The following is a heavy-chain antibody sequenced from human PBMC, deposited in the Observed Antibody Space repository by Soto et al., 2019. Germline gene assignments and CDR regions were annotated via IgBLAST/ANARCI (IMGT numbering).Heavy chain of an antibody. V-gene: IGHV2-5*02. D-gene: IGHD3-10*01. CDR1: GFSRSTIGVG. CDR2: IYWDDDK. CDR3: ARSIPMVRGVILSYYGMDV. J-gene: IGHJ6*02. Sequence: QITLKESGPTLVKPTQTLTLTCTFSGFSRSTIGVGVGWIRQPPGKVLERLALIYWDDDKRYSPSLKSRLTITKDTSKNQVVLTMPNMDPVDTATYYCARSIPMVRGVILSYYGMDVWGQGTTVTVSS.